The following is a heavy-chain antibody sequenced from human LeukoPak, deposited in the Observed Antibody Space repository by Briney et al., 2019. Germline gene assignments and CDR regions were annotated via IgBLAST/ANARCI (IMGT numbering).Heavy chain of an antibody. Sequence: GRSLRLSCAASGFTFLSYWMRWVSQGPGNGLVWVSRTNSAGSSTSSADSVKGRFTISKDNGKTTLYLQMNSLRAEDTAVYYCATRGLLLGSIDYWGQGTLVTVSS. D-gene: IGHD2-2*01. J-gene: IGHJ4*02. CDR1: GFTFLSYW. V-gene: IGHV3-74*01. CDR3: ATRGLLLGSIDY. CDR2: TNSAGSST.